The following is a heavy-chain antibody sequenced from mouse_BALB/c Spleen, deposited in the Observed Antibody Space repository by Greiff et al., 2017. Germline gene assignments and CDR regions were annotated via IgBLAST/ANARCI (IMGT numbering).Heavy chain of an antibody. V-gene: IGHV5-12-2*01. CDR2: ISNGGGST. Sequence: EVKLVESGGGLVQPGGSLKLSCAASGFTFSSYTMSWVRQTPEKRLEWVAYISNGGGSTYYPDTVKGRFTISRDNAKNTLYLQMSSLKSEDTAMYYCARIPTGYYFDYWGQGTTLTVSS. CDR1: GFTFSSYT. D-gene: IGHD4-1*02. J-gene: IGHJ2*01. CDR3: ARIPTGYYFDY.